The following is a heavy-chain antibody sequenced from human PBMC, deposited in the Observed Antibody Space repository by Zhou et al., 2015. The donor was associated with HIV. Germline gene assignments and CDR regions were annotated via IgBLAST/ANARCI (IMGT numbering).Heavy chain of an antibody. V-gene: IGHV1-69*05. CDR2: IIPISDST. D-gene: IGHD6-19*01. CDR1: AGTFSNYV. Sequence: QVQLLQSGPEVKKPGSSVKVSCKTSAGTFSNYVFTWVRQAPGQGLEYVGGIIPISDSTNSAQKFQGRVSMTRDKSTSTVYMALTSLRSEDTAVYYCAKAVTGSDWGFDYWGQGTLVTVSS. J-gene: IGHJ4*02. CDR3: AKAVTGSDWGFDY.